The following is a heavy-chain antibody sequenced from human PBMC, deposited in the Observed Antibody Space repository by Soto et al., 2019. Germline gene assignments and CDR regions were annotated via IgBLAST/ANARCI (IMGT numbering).Heavy chain of an antibody. CDR3: SRQGRGQGLAYFDKSGSSAPIGF. D-gene: IGHD3-22*01. J-gene: IGHJ4*03. CDR2: IRSKANSYAT. CDR1: GFAFSGSA. V-gene: IGHV3-73*02. Sequence: EVQLVESGGGLVQPGGSLKLSCAASGFAFSGSAMHWVRQASGKGLEWVGRIRSKANSYATTYAASVEGRFTISRDDSKNTGYLQMNSLKTEDTAVYYCSRQGRGQGLAYFDKSGSSAPIGFWGHGTLVTVSS.